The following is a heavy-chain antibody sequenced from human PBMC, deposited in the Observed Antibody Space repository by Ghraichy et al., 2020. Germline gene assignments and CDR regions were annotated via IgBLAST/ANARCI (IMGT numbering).Heavy chain of an antibody. CDR2: IIPILGIA. D-gene: IGHD5-24*01. CDR3: ARPRSVEMATTHFDY. V-gene: IGHV1-69*04. Sequence: SVKVSCKASGGTFSSYAISWVRQAPGQGLEWMGRIIPILGIANYAQKFQGRVTITADKSTSTAYMELSSLRSEDTAVYYCARPRSVEMATTHFDYWGQGTLVTVSS. J-gene: IGHJ4*02. CDR1: GGTFSSYA.